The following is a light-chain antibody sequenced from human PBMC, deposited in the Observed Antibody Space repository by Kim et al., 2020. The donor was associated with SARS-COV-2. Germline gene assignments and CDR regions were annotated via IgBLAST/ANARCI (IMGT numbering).Light chain of an antibody. CDR3: QQSFSTPIT. J-gene: IGKJ5*01. CDR2: DGS. V-gene: IGKV1-39*01. CDR1: HFIDSF. Sequence: DIQMTQSPPSLSASVGDTVTITCRTSHFIDSFLNWFQHKRGKAPKLLLYDGSTLRSGVPSRFGAGGSGTDFTLTITNLQPEDSATSYCQQSFSTPITFGQGTRLEIK.